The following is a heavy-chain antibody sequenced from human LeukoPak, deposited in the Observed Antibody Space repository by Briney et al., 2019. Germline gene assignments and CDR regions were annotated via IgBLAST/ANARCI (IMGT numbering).Heavy chain of an antibody. V-gene: IGHV4-59*08. D-gene: IGHD4-17*01. Sequence: PSETLSLTCTVSGGSIITYYWGWIRQPSGKGLEWIGNIYSSGSTNYNPSLKSRVTISVDTSKNQLSLKLTSVTAADTAIYYCARAGGAPHGDYEFDFWGQGILVTVSS. CDR3: ARAGGAPHGDYEFDF. J-gene: IGHJ4*02. CDR2: IYSSGST. CDR1: GGSIITYY.